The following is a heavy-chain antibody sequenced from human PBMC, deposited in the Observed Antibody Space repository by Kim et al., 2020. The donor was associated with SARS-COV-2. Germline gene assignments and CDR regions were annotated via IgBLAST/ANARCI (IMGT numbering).Heavy chain of an antibody. D-gene: IGHD1-26*01. CDR3: ARAWELADENWFDP. J-gene: IGHJ5*02. V-gene: IGHV1-69*04. CDR2: IIPILGIA. Sequence: SVKVSCKASGGTFSSYAISWVRQAPGQGLEWMGRIIPILGIANYAQKFQGRVTITADKSTSTAYMELSSLRSEDTAVYYCARAWELADENWFDPWGQGTLVTVSS. CDR1: GGTFSSYA.